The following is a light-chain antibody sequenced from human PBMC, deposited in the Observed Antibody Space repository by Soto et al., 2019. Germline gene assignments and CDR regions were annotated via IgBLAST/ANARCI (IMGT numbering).Light chain of an antibody. J-gene: IGKJ5*01. CDR1: QTIRSY. Sequence: DIQMTQSPSSLSASVGDRVSITCRASQTIRSYLNWFQQKPGEAPKLLLYTASTLQSGVPSRFSGSGSGTDFTLTISNLQPEDFATYYCQQCYDVPLTFGQGTRLES. CDR2: TAS. CDR3: QQCYDVPLT. V-gene: IGKV1-39*01.